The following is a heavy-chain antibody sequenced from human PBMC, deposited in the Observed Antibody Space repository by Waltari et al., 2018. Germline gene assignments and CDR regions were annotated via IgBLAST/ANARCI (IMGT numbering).Heavy chain of an antibody. J-gene: IGHJ4*02. V-gene: IGHV4-61*02. CDR2: IYSGGDA. CDR3: ARGDERLARYHFDD. CDR1: GRSINSDTSN. D-gene: IGHD1-1*01. Sequence: QVLLQESGPGLVKPSQTLSLTCTVSGRSINSDTSNWSWIRQPAGKGLECIGRIYSGGDARYSPSLERRVTMSVDRSKNQFSLKIFSVTAADAAVYYCARGDERLARYHFDDWGQGTQVIVSS.